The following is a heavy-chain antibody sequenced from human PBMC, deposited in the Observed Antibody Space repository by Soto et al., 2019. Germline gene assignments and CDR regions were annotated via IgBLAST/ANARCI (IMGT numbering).Heavy chain of an antibody. CDR3: ARGVETYSGSHYFDY. CDR1: GYTFPSYY. D-gene: IGHD1-26*01. V-gene: IGHV1-46*01. Sequence: ASVKVSCNASGYTFPSYYRHWVRQAPGQGLEWMGIINPSGGSTSYAQKFQGRVTMTRDTSTSTVYMELSSLRSEDTAVYYCARGVETYSGSHYFDYWAQGTLVTVSS. J-gene: IGHJ4*02. CDR2: INPSGGST.